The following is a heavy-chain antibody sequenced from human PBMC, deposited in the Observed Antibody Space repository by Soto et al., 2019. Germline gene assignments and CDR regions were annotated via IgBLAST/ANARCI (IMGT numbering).Heavy chain of an antibody. Sequence: SEPLPVTCSVSFGPLSSRGYSCPWIRQPPGKGLEWVLYIYQSGSTYYNPSLKSRVTIAADRSKNQFSLNLASVTAADTAVYYCARSYSGGDAYFDYWGQGTVVTVSS. D-gene: IGHD2-21*02. CDR1: FGPLSSRGYS. CDR3: ARSYSGGDAYFDY. J-gene: IGHJ4*02. V-gene: IGHV4-30-2*01. CDR2: IYQSGST.